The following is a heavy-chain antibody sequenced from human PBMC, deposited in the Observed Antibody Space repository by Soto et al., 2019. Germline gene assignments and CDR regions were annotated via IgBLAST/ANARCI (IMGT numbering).Heavy chain of an antibody. CDR1: GYTLDNHA. J-gene: IGHJ2*01. D-gene: IGHD3-10*01. V-gene: IGHV1-18*01. CDR2: IGALLYNDAT. Sequence: QIQVVQSEVEVKRPGASVRISCKASGYTLDNHAITWVRQAPGQGLAWMGWIGALLYNDATNYARTFQGLLTIARDTSPNTVYMDLGSLRSDDTDVYYCARGTKGAGGWYFDLWGRGTLVVVSS. CDR3: ARGTKGAGGWYFDL.